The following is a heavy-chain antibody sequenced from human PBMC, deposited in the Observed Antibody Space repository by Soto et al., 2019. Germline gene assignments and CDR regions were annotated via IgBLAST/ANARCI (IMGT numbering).Heavy chain of an antibody. CDR2: IWYDGSNK. CDR3: VRGQGDYATWRAQLFYYYYMDV. D-gene: IGHD4-17*01. CDR1: GSTFSTYG. J-gene: IGHJ6*03. Sequence: GGSLRLSCAASGSTFSTYGMHWIRQAPGKGLDWVAVIWYDGSNKYYADSVKGRFTISRDNSKNTLYLQMNSLSDEDMAVYYCVRGQGDYATWRAQLFYYYYMDVWGKGTTVTVSS. V-gene: IGHV3-33*01.